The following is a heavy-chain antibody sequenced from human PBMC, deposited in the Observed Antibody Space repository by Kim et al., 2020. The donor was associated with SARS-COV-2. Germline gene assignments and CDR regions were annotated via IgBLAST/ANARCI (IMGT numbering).Heavy chain of an antibody. CDR3: ARALRNTVVTLGPFDY. Sequence: ASVKVSCKASGYTFTSYAMHWVRQAPGQRLEWMGWINAGNGNTKYSQKFQGRVTITRDTSASTAYMELSSLRSEDTAVYYCARALRNTVVTLGPFDYWGQGTLVTVSS. CDR1: GYTFTSYA. J-gene: IGHJ4*02. CDR2: INAGNGNT. V-gene: IGHV1-3*01. D-gene: IGHD2-21*02.